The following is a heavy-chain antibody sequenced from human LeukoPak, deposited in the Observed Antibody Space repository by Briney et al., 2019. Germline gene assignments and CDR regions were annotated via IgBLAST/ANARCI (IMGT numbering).Heavy chain of an antibody. V-gene: IGHV4-34*01. Sequence: SGGLSLTCVFCVGSLSGYYLSGIGQPPGRGGEGVGEINHSGSTNYNPSLKSRVTISVDTSKNQFSLKLSSATAADTAVYYCARGDSSSWYDFDYWGQGTLVTVSS. CDR3: ARGDSSSWYDFDY. D-gene: IGHD6-13*01. CDR1: VGSLSGYY. CDR2: INHSGST. J-gene: IGHJ4*02.